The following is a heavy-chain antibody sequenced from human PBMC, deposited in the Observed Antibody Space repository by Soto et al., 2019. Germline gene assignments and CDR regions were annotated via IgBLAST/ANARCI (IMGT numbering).Heavy chain of an antibody. CDR3: AKDDYPTTMVRGVIITGPWFDP. J-gene: IGHJ5*02. V-gene: IGHV3-23*01. CDR1: GFTFSSYA. D-gene: IGHD3-10*01. Sequence: GGSLRLSCAASGFTFSSYAMSWVRQAPGKGLEWVSAISGSGGSTYYADSVKGRFTISRDNSKNTLYLQMNSLRAEDTAVYYCAKDDYPTTMVRGVIITGPWFDPWGQGTLVTVSS. CDR2: ISGSGGST.